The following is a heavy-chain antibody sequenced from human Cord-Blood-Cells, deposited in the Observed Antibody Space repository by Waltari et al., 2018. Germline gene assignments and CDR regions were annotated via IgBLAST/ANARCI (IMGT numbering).Heavy chain of an antibody. CDR2: IYYSGST. Sequence: QLQLQESGPGLVKPSETLSLTCPVPGGSISSSSYYWAWTRHPPGKGLEWIGSIYYSGSTYYNPSLKSRVTISVDTSKNQFSLKLSSVTAADTAVYYCARSYYDILTGYPQFDYWGQGTLVTVSS. CDR1: GGSISSSSYY. V-gene: IGHV4-39*01. CDR3: ARSYYDILTGYPQFDY. D-gene: IGHD3-9*01. J-gene: IGHJ4*02.